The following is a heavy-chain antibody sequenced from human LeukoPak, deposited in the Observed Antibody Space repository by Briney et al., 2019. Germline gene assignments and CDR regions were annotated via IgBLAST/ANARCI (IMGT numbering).Heavy chain of an antibody. V-gene: IGHV4-59*12. J-gene: IGHJ5*02. CDR1: GGSISSYY. CDR2: IYYSGST. Sequence: PSETLSLTCTVSGGSISSYYWSWIRQPPGKGLEWIGYIYYSGSTNYNPSLKSRVTISVDTSKNQFSLKLSSVTAADTAVYYCARKFTEFGVTMVRGVIKRRNWFDPWGQGTLVTVSS. CDR3: ARKFTEFGVTMVRGVIKRRNWFDP. D-gene: IGHD3-10*01.